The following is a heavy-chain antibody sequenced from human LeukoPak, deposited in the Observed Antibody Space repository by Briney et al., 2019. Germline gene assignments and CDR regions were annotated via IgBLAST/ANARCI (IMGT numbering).Heavy chain of an antibody. V-gene: IGHV4-4*02. J-gene: IGHJ3*02. CDR1: GGSISSSNW. Sequence: SGTLSLTCAVSGGSISSSNWWSWVRQPPGKGLEWIGEINHSGSTNYNPSLKSRVTISVDTSKNQFSLKLSSVTAADTAVYYCARMDYYDSLSDAFDIWGQGTMVTVSS. D-gene: IGHD3-22*01. CDR2: INHSGST. CDR3: ARMDYYDSLSDAFDI.